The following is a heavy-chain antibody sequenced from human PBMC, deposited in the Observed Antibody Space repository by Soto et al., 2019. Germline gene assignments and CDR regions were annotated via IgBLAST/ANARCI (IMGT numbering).Heavy chain of an antibody. CDR1: GDSISTSNYY. CDR2: LFYSGGT. Sequence: QLQLQESGPGLVKPSETLSLTCSVSGDSISTSNYYWGWIRQPPGKGLEWIGHLFYSGGTYYNPSLKCRVSISVDTSKNEFSRKLTSITAADTAIYFCARRGGGDYLFDSWGQGILVTVSS. CDR3: ARRGGGDYLFDS. D-gene: IGHD4-17*01. V-gene: IGHV4-39*07. J-gene: IGHJ4*02.